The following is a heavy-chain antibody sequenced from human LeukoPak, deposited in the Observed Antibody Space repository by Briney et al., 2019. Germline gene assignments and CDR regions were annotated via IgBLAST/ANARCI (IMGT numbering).Heavy chain of an antibody. CDR1: GFTFSSYS. Sequence: GGSLRLSCAASGFTFSSYSMNWVRQAPGKGLEWVSYISSSSSTIYYADSVKGRFTISRDNAKNSLYLQMNSLRAEDTAVYYCARDRRVYSSSWYGMDVWGQGTTVTVSS. J-gene: IGHJ6*02. V-gene: IGHV3-48*04. CDR2: ISSSSSTI. D-gene: IGHD6-13*01. CDR3: ARDRRVYSSSWYGMDV.